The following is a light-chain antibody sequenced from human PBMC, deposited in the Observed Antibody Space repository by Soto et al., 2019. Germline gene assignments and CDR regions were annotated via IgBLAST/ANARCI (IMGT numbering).Light chain of an antibody. V-gene: IGKV1-39*01. J-gene: IGKJ4*01. Sequence: DIQMTQSPSSLSASVGDRVTITCRASQSISSYLNWYQQKPGKAPKLLIYAASSLQSGVPSRFSGSGSGTDFTLTISSQQPEYFATYCRQQSYSTPLTFGGGTQVEIK. CDR3: QQSYSTPLT. CDR2: AAS. CDR1: QSISSY.